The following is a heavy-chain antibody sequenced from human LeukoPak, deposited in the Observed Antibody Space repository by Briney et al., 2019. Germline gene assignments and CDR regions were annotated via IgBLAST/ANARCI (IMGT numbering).Heavy chain of an antibody. CDR2: IESDGTTT. Sequence: GGSLRLSCAASGFTFSRYWMHWVRQAPGKGLVWVSRIESDGTTTTYADSVKGRFTISGDNAKNTLYLQMNSLRAEDTAVYYCTRGQSSGYSSGDYWGQETLVTVSS. CDR3: TRGQSSGYSSGDY. J-gene: IGHJ4*02. V-gene: IGHV3-74*01. D-gene: IGHD3-22*01. CDR1: GFTFSRYW.